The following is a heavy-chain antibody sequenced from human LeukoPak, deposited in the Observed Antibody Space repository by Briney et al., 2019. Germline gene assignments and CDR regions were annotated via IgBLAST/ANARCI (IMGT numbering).Heavy chain of an antibody. V-gene: IGHV3-74*01. CDR2: INTDGSST. J-gene: IGHJ6*03. CDR3: ARDPDEYSSSWYGYYYYYMDV. CDR1: GFTFSSYW. D-gene: IGHD6-13*01. Sequence: GGSLRLSCATSGFTFSSYWMHWVRQAPGKGLVWVSRINTDGSSTSYADSVKGRFTISRDNAKNTLYLQMNSLRVEDTAVYYCARDPDEYSSSWYGYYYYYMDVWGKGTTVTVSS.